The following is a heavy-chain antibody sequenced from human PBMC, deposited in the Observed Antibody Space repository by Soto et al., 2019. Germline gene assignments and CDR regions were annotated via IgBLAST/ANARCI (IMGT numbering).Heavy chain of an antibody. J-gene: IGHJ4*02. V-gene: IGHV6-1*01. CDR1: GDSVSSNSAA. CDR2: TYYRSKWCN. Sequence: QVQLQQSGPGLVRPSQTLSLTCAISGDSVSSNSAAWNWIRQSPSRGLEWLGRTYYRSKWCNDYALSVKSRTTINPDTSKYQSSLQLESVTPEDTAVYYCARIAMSVTPVWGQGALVTVSS. CDR3: ARIAMSVTPV. D-gene: IGHD6-19*01.